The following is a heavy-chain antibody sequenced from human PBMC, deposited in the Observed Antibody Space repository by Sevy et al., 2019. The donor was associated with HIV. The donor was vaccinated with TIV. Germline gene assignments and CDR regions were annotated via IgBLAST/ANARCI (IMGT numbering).Heavy chain of an antibody. CDR2: IYYSGST. CDR3: AREGQRIAQFDY. Sequence: SETLSLTCTVSGDSLSSNDYYWAWIRQPPGKGLDWIGSIYYSGSTYYNPSLKSRVTISVDKSKNQFSLKLRSVTAADTAVYYCAREGQRIAQFDYWGQGTLVTVSS. J-gene: IGHJ4*02. D-gene: IGHD6-13*01. V-gene: IGHV4-39*02. CDR1: GDSLSSNDYY.